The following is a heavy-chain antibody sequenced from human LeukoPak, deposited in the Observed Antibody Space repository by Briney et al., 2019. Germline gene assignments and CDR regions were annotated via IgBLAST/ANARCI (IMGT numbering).Heavy chain of an antibody. Sequence: ASVKVSCRASGGTFSSYAISWVRQAPGQGLEWMGWISAYNGNTNYAQKLQGRVTMTTDTSTSTAYMELRSLRSDDTAVYYCARDHYRDTARDFDYWGQGTLVTVSS. J-gene: IGHJ4*02. CDR1: GGTFSSYA. CDR3: ARDHYRDTARDFDY. CDR2: ISAYNGNT. D-gene: IGHD5-18*01. V-gene: IGHV1-18*01.